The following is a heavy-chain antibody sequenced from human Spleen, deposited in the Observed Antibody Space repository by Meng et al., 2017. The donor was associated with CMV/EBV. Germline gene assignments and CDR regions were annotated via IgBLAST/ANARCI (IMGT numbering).Heavy chain of an antibody. D-gene: IGHD2-2*01. CDR2: ISSSSSYI. CDR1: GYTFSSYS. J-gene: IGHJ6*02. V-gene: IGHV3-21*01. CDR3: VASPDYGMDV. Sequence: GGSLRLSCAASGYTFSSYSMNWVRQAPGKGLEWVSSISSSSSYIYYADSVKGRFTISRDNAKHTLHLQMNSLRAEDTAVYYCVASPDYGMDVWGQGTTVTVSS.